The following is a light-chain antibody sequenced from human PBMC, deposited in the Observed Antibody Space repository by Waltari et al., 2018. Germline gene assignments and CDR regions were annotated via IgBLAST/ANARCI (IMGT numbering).Light chain of an antibody. CDR3: CSYAGLGIYV. CDR1: SSDVGNYDL. V-gene: IGLV2-23*02. J-gene: IGLJ1*01. CDR2: EVT. Sequence: QSGLTQPASVSGSPGQSITMSCTGTSSDVGNYDLVSWYQQYPCKAPKLMVYEVTRRSSGVSDRFSGSKSGNTASLTIYGLQSEDEADYYCCSYAGLGIYVFGTGTKVTVL.